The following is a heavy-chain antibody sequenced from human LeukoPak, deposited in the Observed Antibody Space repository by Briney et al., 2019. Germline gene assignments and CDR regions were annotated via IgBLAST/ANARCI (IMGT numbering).Heavy chain of an antibody. CDR1: GFTFSSYS. D-gene: IGHD3-16*01. CDR2: ISSSSSYI. CDR3: ARGAPSSPFYDYVWGSLDAFDI. J-gene: IGHJ3*02. Sequence: GGSLRLSCAASGFTFSSYSMNWVRQAPGKGLEWVSSISSSSSYIYYADSVKGRFTISRDNAKSSLYLQMNSLRAEDTAVYYCARGAPSSPFYDYVWGSLDAFDIWGQGTMVTVSS. V-gene: IGHV3-21*01.